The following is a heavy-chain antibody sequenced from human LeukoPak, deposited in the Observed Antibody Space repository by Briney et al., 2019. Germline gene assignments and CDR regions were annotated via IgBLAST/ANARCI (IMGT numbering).Heavy chain of an antibody. V-gene: IGHV1-58*01. D-gene: IGHD6-13*01. CDR1: GFTFTTRSA. J-gene: IGHJ4*02. Sequence: GASVQVSFKASGFTFTTRSAVQWVRQARGQRLEWIGWIVVGSDNTNYAQKFQERVTITRDMSTSTAYMELSSLRSEDTAVYYCAAPYSSTWFDYWGQGTLVTVSS. CDR3: AAPYSSTWFDY. CDR2: IVVGSDNT.